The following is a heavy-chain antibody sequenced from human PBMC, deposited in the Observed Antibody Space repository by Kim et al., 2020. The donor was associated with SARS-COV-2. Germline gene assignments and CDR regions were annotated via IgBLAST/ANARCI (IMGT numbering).Heavy chain of an antibody. Sequence: SETLSLTCTVSGYSISSGYYWGWIRQPPGKGLEWIGSIYHSGSTYYNPSLKSRVTISVDTSKNQFSLKLSSVTAADTAVYYCARGPMIVVVETHFDYWGQGTLVTVSS. V-gene: IGHV4-38-2*02. CDR3: ARGPMIVVVETHFDY. CDR1: GYSISSGYY. D-gene: IGHD3-22*01. J-gene: IGHJ4*02. CDR2: IYHSGST.